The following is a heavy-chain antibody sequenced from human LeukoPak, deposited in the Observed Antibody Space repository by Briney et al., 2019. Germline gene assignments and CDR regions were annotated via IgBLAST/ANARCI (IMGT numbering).Heavy chain of an antibody. CDR3: ARAPGYCSSTSCYTGYYYYYYMDV. J-gene: IGHJ6*03. CDR1: GFTFSSYS. Sequence: GGSLRLSCAASGFTFSSYSMNWVRQAPGKGLEWVSYISSSSSTIYYADSVKGRFTISRDNAKNPLYLQMNSLRAEDTAVYYCARAPGYCSSTSCYTGYYYYYYMDVWGKGTTVTVSS. V-gene: IGHV3-48*04. CDR2: ISSSSSTI. D-gene: IGHD2-2*02.